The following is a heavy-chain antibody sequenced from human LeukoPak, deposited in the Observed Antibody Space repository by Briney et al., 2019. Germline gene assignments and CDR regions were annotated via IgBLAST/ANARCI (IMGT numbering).Heavy chain of an antibody. D-gene: IGHD6-13*01. Sequence: PSETLSLTCTVSGGSISSYYWSWIRQPPGKGLEWIGYIYYSGSTNYNPSLKSRVTISVDTSKNQFSLKLSSVTAADTAVYYCARRSSSWPVPYYFDYWGQETLVTVSS. CDR1: GGSISSYY. CDR2: IYYSGST. J-gene: IGHJ4*02. CDR3: ARRSSSWPVPYYFDY. V-gene: IGHV4-59*08.